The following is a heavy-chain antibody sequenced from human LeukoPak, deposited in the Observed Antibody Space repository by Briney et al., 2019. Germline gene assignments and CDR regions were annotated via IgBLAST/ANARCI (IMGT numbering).Heavy chain of an antibody. V-gene: IGHV3-21*01. CDR1: GFTFSSYS. CDR3: ARDQDGLYSSSWYKGAGWFDP. Sequence: GGSLRLSCAASGFTFSSYSMNWVRQAPGKGLEWVSSISSSSSYIYYADSVKGRFTISRDNAKNSLYLQMNSLRAEDTAVYYCARDQDGLYSSSWYKGAGWFDPWGQGTLVTVSS. D-gene: IGHD6-13*01. J-gene: IGHJ5*02. CDR2: ISSSSSYI.